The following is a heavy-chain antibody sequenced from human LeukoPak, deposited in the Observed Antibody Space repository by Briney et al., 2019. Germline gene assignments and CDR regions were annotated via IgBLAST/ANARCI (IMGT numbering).Heavy chain of an antibody. CDR1: GYIFTHRW. D-gene: IGHD3-16*01. V-gene: IGHV5-51*01. CDR2: IHPADSET. CDR3: VRYDGSFLTYFDS. Sequence: GESLRISCQASGYIFTHRWIGWVRQRPGQGLEFMGVIHPADSETRYSPSFQGQVPVSADTSKSIAYLQWNTLQAADSAMYYCVRYDGSFLTYFDSWGQGTLVTVSS. J-gene: IGHJ4*02.